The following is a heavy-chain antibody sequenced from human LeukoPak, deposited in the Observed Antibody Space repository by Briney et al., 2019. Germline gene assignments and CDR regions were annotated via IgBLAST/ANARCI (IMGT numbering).Heavy chain of an antibody. J-gene: IGHJ4*02. CDR1: GFTFSSHN. V-gene: IGHV3-21*01. D-gene: IGHD1-26*01. Sequence: GGSLRLSCAASGFTFSSHNMNWVRQAPGKGLEWVSSISTSSSYIYYADSVKGRFTISRDNAKNSLYLQMNSLRAEDTAVYYCARDSRRGWELLAGTDYWGQGTLVTVSS. CDR2: ISTSSSYI. CDR3: ARDSRRGWELLAGTDY.